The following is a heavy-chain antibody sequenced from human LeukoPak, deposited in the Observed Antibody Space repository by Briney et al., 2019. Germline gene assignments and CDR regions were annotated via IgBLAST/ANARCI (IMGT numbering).Heavy chain of an antibody. CDR3: ARLNDPMDNDAFDI. CDR1: GYTFTGYY. CDR2: INPNSGGT. J-gene: IGHJ3*02. D-gene: IGHD2-2*03. V-gene: IGHV1-2*02. Sequence: GASVKVSCKASGYTFTGYYMRWVRQAPGQGLEWMGWINPNSGGTNYAQKFQGRVTMTRDTSISTAYMELGRLRSDDTAVYYCARLNDPMDNDAFDIWGQGTMVTVSS.